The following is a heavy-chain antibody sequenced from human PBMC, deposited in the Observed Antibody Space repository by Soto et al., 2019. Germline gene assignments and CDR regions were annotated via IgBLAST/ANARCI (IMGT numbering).Heavy chain of an antibody. CDR1: GFSISSGLY. D-gene: IGHD1-1*01. Sequence: PETLSLTCNVTGFSISSGLYWSWVRQTPGKGLEWIGSIYRPGNSYRNPSLEGRLIVSMDLSNNQLFLKLASVTAADTAIYYCAREKVGTTFFDNWGQGTQVT. CDR3: AREKVGTTFFDN. J-gene: IGHJ4*02. CDR2: IYRPGNS. V-gene: IGHV4-38-2*02.